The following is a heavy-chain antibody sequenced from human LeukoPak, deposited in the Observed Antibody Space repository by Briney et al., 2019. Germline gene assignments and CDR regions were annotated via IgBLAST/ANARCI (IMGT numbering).Heavy chain of an antibody. CDR3: ARDYYGSGSYPDY. V-gene: IGHV1-2*02. Sequence: GASVKVSCKASGYTFTGYYMHWVRQAPGQGLEWMGWINPNSGGTNYAQKFQGRVTMTRDTSISTAYMEPSRLRSDDTAVYYCARDYYGSGSYPDYWGQGTLVTVSS. D-gene: IGHD3-10*01. CDR1: GYTFTGYY. CDR2: INPNSGGT. J-gene: IGHJ4*02.